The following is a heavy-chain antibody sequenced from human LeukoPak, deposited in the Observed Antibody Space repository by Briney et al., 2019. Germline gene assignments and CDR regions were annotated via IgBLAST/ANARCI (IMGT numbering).Heavy chain of an antibody. D-gene: IGHD6-19*01. CDR2: IYPDNSDS. J-gene: IGHJ1*01. Sequence: GESLKISCKGSGYSFSSYWIGWVRQMPGKGLEWMGIIYPDNSDSRYSPSFQGQVTISADKSISIAYLQWSSLKASDTAMYYCGSGWYKEYLQYWGQGTLVSVSS. V-gene: IGHV5-51*01. CDR1: GYSFSSYW. CDR3: GSGWYKEYLQY.